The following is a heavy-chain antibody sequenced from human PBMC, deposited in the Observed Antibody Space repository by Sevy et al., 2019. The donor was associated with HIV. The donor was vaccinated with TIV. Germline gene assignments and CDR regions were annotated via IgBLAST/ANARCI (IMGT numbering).Heavy chain of an antibody. CDR1: GVTFNNYG. CDR2: IIPMFGTT. J-gene: IGHJ4*02. Sequence: ASVKVSCEASGVTFNNYGFSWVRQAPGQGLEWMGGIIPMFGTTDYAHNFQDRVTITADASTSTAYMELNSLISEDTAVYYCARGIIFITGGGYYFDSWGQGTLVTVSS. V-gene: IGHV1-69*13. CDR3: ARGIIFITGGGYYFDS. D-gene: IGHD3-16*01.